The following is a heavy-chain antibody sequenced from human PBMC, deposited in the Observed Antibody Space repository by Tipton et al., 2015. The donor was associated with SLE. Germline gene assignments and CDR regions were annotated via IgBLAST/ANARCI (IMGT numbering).Heavy chain of an antibody. Sequence: TLSLTCTVSGGSIGSGSYYWSWIRQPAGKGLEWIGSIYYSGSTYYNPSLKSRVTISVDTSKNQFSLKLSSVTAADTAVYYCARMGWNDLIYYYYYMDVWGKGTTVTVSS. D-gene: IGHD1-1*01. CDR3: ARMGWNDLIYYYYYMDV. CDR1: GGSIGSGSYY. CDR2: IYYSGST. J-gene: IGHJ6*03. V-gene: IGHV4-61*10.